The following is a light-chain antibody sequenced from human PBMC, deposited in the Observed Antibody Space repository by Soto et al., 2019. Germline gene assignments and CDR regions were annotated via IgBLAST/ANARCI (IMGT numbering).Light chain of an antibody. CDR1: QNVSSNC. CDR2: DAS. Sequence: TQSPGTLPLSPGERSTLSCRASQNVSSNCLAWYQQKPGKAPKLLIYDASNLETGVPSRFSGSGSGTDFTFTISSLQPEDIATYYCQQYDNLLTFGGGTKVDIK. CDR3: QQYDNLLT. V-gene: IGKV1-33*01. J-gene: IGKJ4*01.